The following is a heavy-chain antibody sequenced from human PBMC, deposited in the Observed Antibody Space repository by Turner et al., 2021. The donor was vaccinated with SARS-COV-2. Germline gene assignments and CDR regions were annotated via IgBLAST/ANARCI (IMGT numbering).Heavy chain of an antibody. CDR1: GDSINSYY. CDR2: ISYGGIP. CDR3: ARDPSGTFPRGLFDS. V-gene: IGHV4-59*01. Sequence: QVQLQESGPGLVKPSETLSLTSTVSGDSINSYYWNWIRQSPGKGLEWIGYISYGGIPNYNPSLRSRIAISLDKSKKQFSLRLSSVTAADTAVYFCARDPSGTFPRGLFDSWGQGALVTVSS. D-gene: IGHD3-10*01. J-gene: IGHJ4*02.